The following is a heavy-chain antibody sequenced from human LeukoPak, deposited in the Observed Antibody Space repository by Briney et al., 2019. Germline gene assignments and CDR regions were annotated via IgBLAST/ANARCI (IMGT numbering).Heavy chain of an antibody. V-gene: IGHV3-74*01. J-gene: IGHJ4*02. CDR2: INSDGSST. CDR3: ARDAGIAVAVDY. CDR1: GFTFSSYW. Sequence: PGGSLRLSCAASGFTFSSYWMHWVRQAPGKGLVWVSRINSDGSSTSYAASVKGRFTISRDNAKNTLYLQMNSLRAEDTAVYYCARDAGIAVAVDYWGQGTLVTVSS. D-gene: IGHD6-19*01.